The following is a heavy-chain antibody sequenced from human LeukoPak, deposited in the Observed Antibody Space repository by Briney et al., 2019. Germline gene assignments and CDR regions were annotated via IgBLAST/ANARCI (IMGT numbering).Heavy chain of an antibody. CDR1: GXTFSSYA. CDR3: ARPYSSGWYGDFDY. V-gene: IGHV3-30-3*01. CDR2: ISYDGSNK. J-gene: IGHJ4*02. D-gene: IGHD6-19*01. Sequence: SLRLSCXASGXTFSSYAMHWVRQTPGKGLEWVAVISYDGSNKYYADSVKGRFTISRDNSKNTLYLQMNSLRAEDTAVYCCARPYSSGWYGDFDYWGQGTLVTVSS.